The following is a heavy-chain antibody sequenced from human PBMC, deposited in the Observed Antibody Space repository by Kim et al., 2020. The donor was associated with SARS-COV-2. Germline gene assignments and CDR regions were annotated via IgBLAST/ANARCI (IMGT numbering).Heavy chain of an antibody. CDR2: IYYNGST. D-gene: IGHD3-3*01. CDR3: ARPYSVRFLGAFDI. J-gene: IGHJ3*02. V-gene: IGHV4-59*01. CDR1: GGSISSYY. Sequence: SETLSLTCTVSGGSISSYYWSWIRQPPGKGLECIGYIYYNGSTKYNPSLTSRVTISVDTSKNQFSLKLSSVTAADTAVYYCARPYSVRFLGAFDICSQWT.